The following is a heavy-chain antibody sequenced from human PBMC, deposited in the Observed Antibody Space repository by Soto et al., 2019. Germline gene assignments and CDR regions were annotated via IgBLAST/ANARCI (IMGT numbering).Heavy chain of an antibody. J-gene: IGHJ6*03. CDR3: AKGQVRMVPRYYYYMDV. Sequence: QVQLVESGGGVVQPGRSLRLSCAASGFTFSSYGMHWVRQAPGKGLEWVAVISYDGSNKYYADYVKGRFTISRDNSKNTLYLQINSMRSEDTAVYYCAKGQVRMVPRYYYYMDVWGKGTTVTVSS. V-gene: IGHV3-30*18. CDR1: GFTFSSYG. D-gene: IGHD2-8*01. CDR2: ISYDGSNK.